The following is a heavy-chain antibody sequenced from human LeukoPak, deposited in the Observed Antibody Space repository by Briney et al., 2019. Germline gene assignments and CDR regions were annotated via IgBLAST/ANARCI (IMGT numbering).Heavy chain of an antibody. CDR2: IYYSGST. J-gene: IGHJ4*02. CDR3: ASLGY. Sequence: PSETLSLTCTVSGGSISGTYWTWIRQPPGKGLEWIGYIYYSGSTNYNPSLKSRVTISVDTSNNQFSLKLSSVIAADTAVYYCASLGYWGQGTLVTVSS. CDR1: GGSISGTY. V-gene: IGHV4-59*01.